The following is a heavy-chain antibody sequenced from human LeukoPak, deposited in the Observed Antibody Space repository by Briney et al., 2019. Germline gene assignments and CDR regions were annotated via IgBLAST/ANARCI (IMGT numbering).Heavy chain of an antibody. Sequence: GGSLRLSCAASGFTFSSYAMSWVRQAPGKGLEWVSAISGSGGSTYYADSVKGRFTISRDNSKNTLYLQMNSLRAEDTAVYYCAKDGYYGSGSYYKHWGQGTLVTVSS. D-gene: IGHD3-10*01. V-gene: IGHV3-23*01. CDR3: AKDGYYGSGSYYKH. J-gene: IGHJ1*01. CDR1: GFTFSSYA. CDR2: ISGSGGST.